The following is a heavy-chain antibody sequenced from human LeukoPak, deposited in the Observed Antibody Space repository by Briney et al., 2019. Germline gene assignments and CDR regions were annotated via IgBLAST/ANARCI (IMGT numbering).Heavy chain of an antibody. Sequence: SETLSLTCTVSGGSISSYYWSWIRQPPGKGLEWIGYIYYSGSTNYNPSLKSRVTISVDTSKNQFSLKLSSVTAADTAVYYCARISYGSGSYYFDYWGQGTLVTVSS. D-gene: IGHD3-10*01. CDR2: IYYSGST. CDR1: GGSISSYY. V-gene: IGHV4-59*01. J-gene: IGHJ4*02. CDR3: ARISYGSGSYYFDY.